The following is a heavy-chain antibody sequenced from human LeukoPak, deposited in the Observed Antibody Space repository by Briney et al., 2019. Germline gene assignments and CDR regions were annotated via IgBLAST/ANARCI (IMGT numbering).Heavy chain of an antibody. CDR3: ARDVMVRGVIDY. D-gene: IGHD3-10*01. Sequence: ASVKVSCKASGYTFTSYAMHWVRQAPGQRLEWMGWINAGNGNTKYSQKFQGRVTITRDTSASTAYMELSSLRSEDTAVYYCARDVMVRGVIDYWGQGTLVTVSP. J-gene: IGHJ4*02. CDR1: GYTFTSYA. CDR2: INAGNGNT. V-gene: IGHV1-3*01.